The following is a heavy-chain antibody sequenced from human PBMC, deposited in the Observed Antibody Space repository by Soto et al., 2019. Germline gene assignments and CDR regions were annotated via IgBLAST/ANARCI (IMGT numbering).Heavy chain of an antibody. D-gene: IGHD3-3*01. CDR3: AGFRFGVFIPLDY. CDR1: GYTFTSYY. J-gene: IGHJ4*02. Sequence: GASVKVSCKASGYTFTSYYIHWVRQAPGQGLEWMGIINPSGGSTSYAQKFQGRVTMTRDTSTSTVYMELSSLRSEDTAVYYCAGFRFGVFIPLDYWGQGTWVTASS. V-gene: IGHV1-46*01. CDR2: INPSGGST.